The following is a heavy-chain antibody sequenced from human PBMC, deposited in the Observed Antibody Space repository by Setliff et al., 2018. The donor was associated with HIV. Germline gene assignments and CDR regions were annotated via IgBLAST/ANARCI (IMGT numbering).Heavy chain of an antibody. Sequence: PSETLSLTCTVSGGSISSHYWSWIRQPPGKGLEWIGSIYYSGSTIYTPSLNSRVIISVDTSKSQFSLTLRSVTAADTAVYYCASAGPYCGDDCPYNWLTPWGQGTLVTVSS. V-gene: IGHV4-59*11. CDR2: IYYSGST. D-gene: IGHD2-21*02. CDR1: GGSISSHY. CDR3: ASAGPYCGDDCPYNWLTP. J-gene: IGHJ5*02.